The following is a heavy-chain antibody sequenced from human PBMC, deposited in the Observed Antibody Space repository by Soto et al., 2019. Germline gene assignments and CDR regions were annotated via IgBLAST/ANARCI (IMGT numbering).Heavy chain of an antibody. Sequence: WGSLRLSCAASGFTFSSYWMSWVRQAPGKGLEWVANIKQDGSEKYYVDSVKGRFTISRDNAKNSLYLQMNSLRAEDTAVYYCASGRWGITIFGADYYYYYMDVWGKGTTVTVSS. J-gene: IGHJ6*03. CDR1: GFTFSSYW. CDR2: IKQDGSEK. V-gene: IGHV3-7*01. CDR3: ASGRWGITIFGADYYYYYMDV. D-gene: IGHD3-3*01.